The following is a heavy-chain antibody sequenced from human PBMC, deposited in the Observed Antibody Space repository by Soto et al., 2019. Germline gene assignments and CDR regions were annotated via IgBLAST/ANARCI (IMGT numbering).Heavy chain of an antibody. J-gene: IGHJ1*01. D-gene: IGHD1-26*01. V-gene: IGHV1-69*13. CDR1: GGTFSSCA. Sequence: SVKVSCKSSGGTFSSCAIIWVRQAPGQGLEWMGGIIPIFGTANYAQKFQGRVTITADESTSTAYMELSSLRSEDTAVYYCARDEIVGATRHFQHWGQGTLVTVSS. CDR3: ARDEIVGATRHFQH. CDR2: IIPIFGTA.